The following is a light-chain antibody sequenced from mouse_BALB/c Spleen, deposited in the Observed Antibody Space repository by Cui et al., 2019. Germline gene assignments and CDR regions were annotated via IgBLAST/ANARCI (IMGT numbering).Light chain of an antibody. Sequence: IVMIQSQKFMSTSVGDRVSLTSKASQHVRTAVAWYKQKPGESPKALIYLASNRHTGVTDRFTGSGSGTDFTLTISNVQSEDLADYFCLQHWNYPRTFGGSTKLEIK. V-gene: IGKV6-14*01. CDR3: LQHWNYPRT. J-gene: IGKJ1*01. CDR2: LAS. CDR1: QHVRTA.